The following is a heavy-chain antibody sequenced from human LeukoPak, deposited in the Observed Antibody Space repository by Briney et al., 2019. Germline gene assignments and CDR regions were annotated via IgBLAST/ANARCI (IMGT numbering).Heavy chain of an antibody. V-gene: IGHV4-34*01. CDR1: GGSLSGYY. CDR2: INHSGST. CDR3: ARAGAIVGGTNDAFDI. Sequence: SETLSLTCAVYGGSLSGYYWSWIRQPPGKGLEWIGEINHSGSTNYNPSLKSRVTISVDTSKNQFSLKLSSVTAADTAVYYCARAGAIVGGTNDAFDIWGRGTMDTVSS. J-gene: IGHJ3*02. D-gene: IGHD1-26*01.